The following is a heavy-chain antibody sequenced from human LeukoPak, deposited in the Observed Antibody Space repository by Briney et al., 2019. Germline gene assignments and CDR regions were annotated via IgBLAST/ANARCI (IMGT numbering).Heavy chain of an antibody. CDR3: AKDHSSGPSDY. Sequence: GGSLRLSCVTSGFAFGIHGMHWVRQAPGKGLEWVAVIWFDGSKKYYADSVRGRFTISRDNSKNTMYLQMNSLRVEDTALYYCAKDHSSGPSDYWGQGTLVTVSS. V-gene: IGHV3-33*06. D-gene: IGHD3-22*01. J-gene: IGHJ4*02. CDR2: IWFDGSKK. CDR1: GFAFGIHG.